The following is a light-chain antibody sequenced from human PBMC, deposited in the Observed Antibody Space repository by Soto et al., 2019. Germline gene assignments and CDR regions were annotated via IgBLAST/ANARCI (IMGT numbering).Light chain of an antibody. CDR2: DVS. CDR3: QQYNNWPFS. V-gene: IGKV3-15*01. CDR1: QGVSTN. Sequence: IVRTQSPDTLSVSAGESPTLTCMAGQGVSTNFAWYQQKSGQSPRLLSYDVSIRATGVPARFSATGSETEFTLTISGLQSGDSEVYFCQQYNNWPFSFGQGTRLEI. J-gene: IGKJ5*01.